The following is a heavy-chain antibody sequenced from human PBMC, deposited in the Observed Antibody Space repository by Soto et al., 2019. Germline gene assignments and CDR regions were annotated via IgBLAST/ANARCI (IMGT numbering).Heavy chain of an antibody. CDR3: ARDVSGKLGHDS. CDR1: GIPFSCLW. V-gene: IGHV3-7*01. D-gene: IGHD3-10*01. CDR2: IKQDGSDK. Sequence: EVQLVESGGGLVQPGGALRLSCAASGIPFSCLWMSWARRAPGEGLEWVANIKQDGSDKNYVGSVKGRFTISRDNAKNSLYLQMNSLRVEDTAVYYCARDVSGKLGHDSWGQGTLVTVSS. J-gene: IGHJ4*02.